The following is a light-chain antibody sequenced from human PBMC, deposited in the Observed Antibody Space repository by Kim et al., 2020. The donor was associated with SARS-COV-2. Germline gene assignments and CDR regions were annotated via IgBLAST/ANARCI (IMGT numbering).Light chain of an antibody. J-gene: IGKJ2*03. V-gene: IGKV4-1*01. CDR3: HQYYSSPPS. Sequence: SAPLNCKSSQTISYNANNKNYLAVYQQKPGQPPKVLIYWAATRESGVPDRFSGSGSGTDFTLTISSLQAEDVAVYYCHQYYSSPPSFGQGTKREI. CDR2: WAA. CDR1: QTISYNANNKNY.